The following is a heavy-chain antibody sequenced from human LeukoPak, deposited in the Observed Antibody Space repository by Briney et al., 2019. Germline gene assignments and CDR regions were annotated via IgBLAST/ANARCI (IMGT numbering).Heavy chain of an antibody. CDR3: VRDDSSTVY. D-gene: IGHD2-2*01. V-gene: IGHV1-69*05. J-gene: IGHJ4*02. CDR1: GGTFSSYA. CDR2: IIPIFGTA. Sequence: SVTVSCKASGGTFSSYAIGWVRQAPGQGLEWMGGIIPIFGTANYAQKFQGRVTITTDESTSTAYVELSSLRSEDTAVYYCVRDDSSTVYWGQGTLVTVSS.